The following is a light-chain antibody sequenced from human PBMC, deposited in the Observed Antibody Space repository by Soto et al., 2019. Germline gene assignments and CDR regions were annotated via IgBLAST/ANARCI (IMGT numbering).Light chain of an antibody. CDR3: SSYTSSSTLV. J-gene: IGLJ1*01. V-gene: IGLV2-14*01. CDR2: DVS. CDR1: SSDVGGYNY. Sequence: SVLTKPASVTGSPGRSITISCTGTSSDVGGYNYVSWYQQHPGKAPKLMIYDVSNRPSGVSNRFSGSKSGNTASLTISGLQAEDEADYYCSSYTSSSTLVFGTGTKVTVL.